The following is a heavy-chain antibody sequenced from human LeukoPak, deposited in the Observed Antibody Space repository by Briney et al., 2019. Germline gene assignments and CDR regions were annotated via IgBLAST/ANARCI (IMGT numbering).Heavy chain of an antibody. J-gene: IGHJ4*02. V-gene: IGHV1-18*01. D-gene: IGHD6-6*01. Sequence: ASVKVSCKASGYTLTSYGISWVRQAPGQGLEWMGWISAYNGNTNYAQKLQGRVTMTTDTSTSTAYMELRSLRSDDTAVYYCARIAKYSSSFDFDYWGQGTLVTVSS. CDR1: GYTLTSYG. CDR3: ARIAKYSSSFDFDY. CDR2: ISAYNGNT.